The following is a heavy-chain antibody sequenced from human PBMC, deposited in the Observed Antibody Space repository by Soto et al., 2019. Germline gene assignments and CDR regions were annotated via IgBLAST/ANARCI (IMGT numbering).Heavy chain of an antibody. CDR2: IYYSGST. J-gene: IGHJ4*02. Sequence: SETLSLTCTVSGGSISSGGYYWSWIRQHPGKGLEWIGYIYYSGSTYYNPSLKSRVTISVDTSKNQFSLKLSSVTAADTAVYYCARGYYYDSSAGVDYWGQGTLVTVSS. V-gene: IGHV4-31*03. CDR3: ARGYYYDSSAGVDY. CDR1: GGSISSGGYY. D-gene: IGHD3-22*01.